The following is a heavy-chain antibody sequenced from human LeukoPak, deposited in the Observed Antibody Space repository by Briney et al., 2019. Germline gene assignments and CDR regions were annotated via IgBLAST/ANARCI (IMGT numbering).Heavy chain of an antibody. V-gene: IGHV4-30-2*01. J-gene: IGHJ4*02. CDR3: ARVGGRLVVPAAIPDY. CDR2: IYHSGST. CDR1: GGSISSGGYS. Sequence: TSETLSLTCAVSGGSISSGGYSWSWIRQPPGKGLEWIGYIYHSGSTYYNPSLKSRVTISVDRSKNQFSLKLSSVTAADTAVYYCARVGGRLVVPAAIPDYWGQGTLVTVSS. D-gene: IGHD2-2*02.